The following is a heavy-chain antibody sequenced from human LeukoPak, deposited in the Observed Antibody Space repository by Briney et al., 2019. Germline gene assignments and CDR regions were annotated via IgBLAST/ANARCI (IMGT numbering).Heavy chain of an antibody. J-gene: IGHJ4*02. D-gene: IGHD4-17*01. CDR3: ARAATTVLPFDY. CDR1: GGSISSGDYY. Sequence: SQTLYLTCTVSGGSISSGDYYWSWIRQPPGKGLERIGYIYYSGSTYYNPSLKSRVTISVDTSKNQFSLKLSSVTAADTAVYYCARAATTVLPFDYWGQGTLVTVSS. CDR2: IYYSGST. V-gene: IGHV4-30-4*08.